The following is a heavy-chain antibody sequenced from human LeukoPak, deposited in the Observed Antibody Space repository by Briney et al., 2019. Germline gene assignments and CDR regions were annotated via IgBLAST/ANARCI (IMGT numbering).Heavy chain of an antibody. CDR2: INPNSGGT. CDR1: GYTFTGYY. Sequence: GASVKVSCKASGYTFTGYYMHWVRQAPGQGLEWMGWINPNSGGTNYAQKFQGRVTMTRDTSISTAYMERSRLRSDDTAVYYCARFGSMGATTAFDIWGQGTMVTVSS. D-gene: IGHD1-26*01. J-gene: IGHJ3*02. CDR3: ARFGSMGATTAFDI. V-gene: IGHV1-2*02.